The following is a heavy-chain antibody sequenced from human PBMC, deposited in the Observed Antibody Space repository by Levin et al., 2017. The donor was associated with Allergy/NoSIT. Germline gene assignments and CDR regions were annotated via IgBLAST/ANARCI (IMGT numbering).Heavy chain of an antibody. J-gene: IGHJ4*02. Sequence: GGSLRLSCSVSGITVGRDYMSWVRQAPGKGLEWVAVVYSGDNTDYADSVKGRFTISRDNSKNTPNLQMNSLRVEDTAVNYWARCAARGYCSGTSCYAFPDFWGQGTLVTVSS. V-gene: IGHV3-66*02. CDR1: GITVGRDY. CDR3: ARCAARGYCSGTSCYAFPDF. D-gene: IGHD2-2*01. CDR2: VYSGDNT.